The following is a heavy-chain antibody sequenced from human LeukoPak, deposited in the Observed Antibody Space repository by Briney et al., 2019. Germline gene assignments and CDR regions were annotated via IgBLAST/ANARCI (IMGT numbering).Heavy chain of an antibody. CDR2: IRSKANSYAT. J-gene: IGHJ6*03. CDR3: TCTGIVGATTSSRDILYYYYMDV. D-gene: IGHD1-26*01. Sequence: PGGSLRLSCAASGFTFSGSAMHWVRQASGKGLEWVGRIRSKANSYATAYAASVKGRFTISRDDSKNMAYLQMNSLKTEDTAVYYRTCTGIVGATTSSRDILYYYYMDVWGKGTTVTVSS. V-gene: IGHV3-73*01. CDR1: GFTFSGSA.